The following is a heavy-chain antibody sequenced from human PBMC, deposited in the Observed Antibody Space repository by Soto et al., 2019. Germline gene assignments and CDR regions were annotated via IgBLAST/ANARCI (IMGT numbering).Heavy chain of an antibody. Sequence: EAQLVESGGGLVQPGGSLRLSCAASGFTFSSYWMSWVRQAPGKGLEWVANIKQDGNEESYVDSVKGRFTISRDNTKHSLFLQMNSLRAEDTAVYYCASWGFIVATNWYFDLWGRGTLVTVSS. J-gene: IGHJ2*01. CDR2: IKQDGNEE. CDR3: ASWGFIVATNWYFDL. D-gene: IGHD5-12*01. V-gene: IGHV3-7*01. CDR1: GFTFSSYW.